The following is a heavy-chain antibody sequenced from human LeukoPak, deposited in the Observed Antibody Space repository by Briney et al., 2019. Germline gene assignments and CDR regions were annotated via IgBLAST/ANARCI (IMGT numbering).Heavy chain of an antibody. Sequence: SETLSLTCTVSGGSLSSYYWSWIRQPPGKGLEWIGYIYYSGSTNYISSRKSRVTISVDTSKNQFALKLSSVTAADTAVYYCAKGFRGSSSWYNYWGQGTLVTVSS. CDR2: IYYSGST. CDR3: AKGFRGSSSWYNY. CDR1: GGSLSSYY. V-gene: IGHV4-59*01. J-gene: IGHJ4*02. D-gene: IGHD6-13*01.